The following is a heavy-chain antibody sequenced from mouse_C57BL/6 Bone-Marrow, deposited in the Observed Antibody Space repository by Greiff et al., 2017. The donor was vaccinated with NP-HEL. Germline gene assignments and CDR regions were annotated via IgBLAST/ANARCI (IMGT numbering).Heavy chain of an antibody. J-gene: IGHJ2*01. CDR3: ARWGNYWYYFDY. D-gene: IGHD2-1*01. V-gene: IGHV1-47*01. CDR1: GYTFTTYP. CDR2: FHPYNDDT. Sequence: VQLQQSGAELVKPGASVKMSCKASGYTFTTYPIEWVKQNHGKSLEWIGNFHPYNDDTEYNEKFKNKATLTVEKSSSTVYLELSRLTSDDSSVYYCARWGNYWYYFDYWGQGTTLTVSS.